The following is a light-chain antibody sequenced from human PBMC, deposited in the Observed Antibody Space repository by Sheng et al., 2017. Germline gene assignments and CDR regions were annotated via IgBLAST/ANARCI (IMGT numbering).Light chain of an antibody. CDR1: QSISSW. J-gene: IGKJ2*01. CDR2: KAS. CDR3: QQYNSSPYT. Sequence: MTQSPSTLSASVGDRVTITCRASQSISSWLAWYQQKPGKAPKLLIYKASSLESGVPSRFSGSGSGTEFTLTISSLQPDDFATYYCQQYNSSPYTFGQGTKLEI. V-gene: IGKV1-5*03.